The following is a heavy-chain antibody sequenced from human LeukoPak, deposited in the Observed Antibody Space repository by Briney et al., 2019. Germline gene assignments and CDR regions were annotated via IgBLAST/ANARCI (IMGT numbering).Heavy chain of an antibody. CDR3: ARHGAIPEY. CDR1: GGSMGTYY. CDR2: IYYRGST. D-gene: IGHD2-21*01. V-gene: IGHV4-59*08. J-gene: IGHJ4*02. Sequence: SETLSLTCSVSGGSMGTYYWTWVRQPPGKGLEWIGYIYYRGSTNYNPSLKSRVTVSEDTAKNQFSLKLTSVTAADTAVYYCARHGAIPEYWGQGSLVIVSS.